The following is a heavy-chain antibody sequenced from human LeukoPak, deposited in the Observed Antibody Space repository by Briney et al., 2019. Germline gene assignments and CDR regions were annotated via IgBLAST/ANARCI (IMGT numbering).Heavy chain of an antibody. CDR3: ARGLYAASPDY. Sequence: SETLSLTCTVSGDSFSSRTYYWGWVRQPPRKGLEYIGTISSGGNTYYNPSLKSRVTLSVDTSKNQFSLKLSSVTAADTAVYYCARGLYAASPDYWGQGTLVTASS. V-gene: IGHV4-39*01. J-gene: IGHJ4*02. D-gene: IGHD2/OR15-2a*01. CDR1: GDSFSSRTYY. CDR2: ISSGGNT.